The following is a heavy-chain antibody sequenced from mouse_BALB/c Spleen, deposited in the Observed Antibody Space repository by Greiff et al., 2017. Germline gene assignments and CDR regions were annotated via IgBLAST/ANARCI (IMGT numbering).Heavy chain of an antibody. J-gene: IGHJ4*01. Sequence: VQLQQSGPELVKPGASVRISCKASGYTFTSYYIHWVKQRPGQGLEWIGWIYPGNVNTKYNEKFKGKATLTADKSSSTAYMQLSSLTSEDSAVYFCASAMYAMDYWGQGTSVTVSS. CDR1: GYTFTSYY. D-gene: IGHD1-1*02. CDR3: ASAMYAMDY. CDR2: IYPGNVNT. V-gene: IGHV1S56*01.